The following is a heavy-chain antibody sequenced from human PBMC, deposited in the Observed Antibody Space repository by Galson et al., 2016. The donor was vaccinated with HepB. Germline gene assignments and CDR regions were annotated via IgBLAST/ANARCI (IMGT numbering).Heavy chain of an antibody. Sequence: KRYSPSLKSRLTITKDTSKNQVVLIMTNMDPVDTATYYCAHRRELSMIAFDYWGQGTLIAVSS. CDR2: K. J-gene: IGHJ4*02. D-gene: IGHD3-22*01. V-gene: IGHV2-5*01. CDR3: AHRRELSMIAFDY.